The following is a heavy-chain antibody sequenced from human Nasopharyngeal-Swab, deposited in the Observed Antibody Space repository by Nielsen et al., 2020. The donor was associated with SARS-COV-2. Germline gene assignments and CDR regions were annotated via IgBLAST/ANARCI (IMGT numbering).Heavy chain of an antibody. CDR1: GGSISSYY. J-gene: IGHJ3*02. CDR3: AREWEPTAFDI. V-gene: IGHV4-59*01. CDR2: IYYSGST. D-gene: IGHD1-26*01. Sequence: SETLSLTCTVSGGSISSYYWSWIRQPPGKGLEWIGYIYYSGSTNYNPSLKSRVTISVDTSKNQFSLKLSSVTAADTAVYYCAREWEPTAFDIWGQGTMVTASS.